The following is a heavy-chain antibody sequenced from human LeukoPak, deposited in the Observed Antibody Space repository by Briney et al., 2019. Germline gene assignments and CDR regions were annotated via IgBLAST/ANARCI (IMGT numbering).Heavy chain of an antibody. Sequence: PSETLSLTCTVSGGSISSYYWSWIRQPAGKGLEWIGRIYTSGSTNYNPSLKSRVTISADKSKNQFSLKLSSVTAADTAVYYCARAYYYDSSGYYFFDYWGQGTLVTVSS. D-gene: IGHD3-22*01. CDR2: IYTSGST. V-gene: IGHV4-4*07. CDR1: GGSISSYY. CDR3: ARAYYYDSSGYYFFDY. J-gene: IGHJ4*02.